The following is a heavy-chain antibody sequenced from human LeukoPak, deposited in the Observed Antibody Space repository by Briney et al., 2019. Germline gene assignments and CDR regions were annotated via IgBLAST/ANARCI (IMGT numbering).Heavy chain of an antibody. CDR1: GGSFSGYY. CDR2: INHSGST. V-gene: IGHV4-34*01. CDR3: ARGSDVVGATPYYFDY. J-gene: IGHJ4*02. D-gene: IGHD1-26*01. Sequence: SETLSLTCAVYGGSFSGYYWSWIRQPPGKGLEWIGEINHSGSTNYNPSLKSRVTISVDTSKNQFSPKLSSVTAADTAVYYCARGSDVVGATPYYFDYWGQGTLVTVSS.